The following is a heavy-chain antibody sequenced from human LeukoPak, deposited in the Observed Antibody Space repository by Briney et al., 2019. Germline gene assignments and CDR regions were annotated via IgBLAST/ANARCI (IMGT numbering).Heavy chain of an antibody. Sequence: PSQTLSLTCTVSGGSISSGDNYWSWIRQPPWKGLEWIGYIYYSGSTYYNPSLKSRVTISVDTSKNQFSLKLSSVTAADTAVYYCARGDLYSSSWYNWGRGTLVTVSS. D-gene: IGHD6-13*01. V-gene: IGHV4-30-4*08. CDR1: GGSISSGDNY. J-gene: IGHJ4*02. CDR3: ARGDLYSSSWYN. CDR2: IYYSGST.